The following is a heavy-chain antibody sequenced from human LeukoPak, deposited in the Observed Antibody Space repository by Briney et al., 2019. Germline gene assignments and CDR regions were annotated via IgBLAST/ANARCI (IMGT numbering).Heavy chain of an antibody. CDR2: ISSSSSYI. J-gene: IGHJ5*02. V-gene: IGHV3-21*04. Sequence: GGSLRLSCAASGFTFSSYSMNWVRQAPGKGLEWVSSISSSSSYIYYADSVKGRFTISRDNAKNSLYLQMNSLRPEDTAFYFCARGPRITMVRGPFDPWGLGTLVTVSS. CDR3: ARGPRITMVRGPFDP. CDR1: GFTFSSYS. D-gene: IGHD3-10*01.